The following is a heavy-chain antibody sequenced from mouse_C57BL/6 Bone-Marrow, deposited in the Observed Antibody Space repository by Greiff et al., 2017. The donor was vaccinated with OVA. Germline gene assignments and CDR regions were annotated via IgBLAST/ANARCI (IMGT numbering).Heavy chain of an antibody. CDR1: GYSFTDYN. D-gene: IGHD2-3*01. Sequence: VQLKESGPELVKPGASVKISCKASGYSFTDYNMNWVKQSNGKSLEWIGVINPNYGTTSYNQKFKGKATLTVDQSSSTAYMQLNSLTSEDSAVYYCAKADGFPYAMDYWGQGTSVTVSS. CDR2: INPNYGTT. V-gene: IGHV1-39*01. J-gene: IGHJ4*01. CDR3: AKADGFPYAMDY.